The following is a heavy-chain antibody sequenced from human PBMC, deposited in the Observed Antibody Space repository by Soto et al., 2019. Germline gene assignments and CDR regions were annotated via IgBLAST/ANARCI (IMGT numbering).Heavy chain of an antibody. Sequence: QVQLVQSGAEVKKPGASAKVSCKASGDTFTDYYRHWVRQAPGQGLEWMGTVNPSGGHTTYAQHFLGRMTMTRDPSTSTLYMELTSLTSEDTAVYYCARGGHVVVVTAALEYWGQGTLVTVAS. D-gene: IGHD2-21*02. J-gene: IGHJ4*02. CDR3: ARGGHVVVVTAALEY. V-gene: IGHV1-46*01. CDR2: VNPSGGHT. CDR1: GDTFTDYY.